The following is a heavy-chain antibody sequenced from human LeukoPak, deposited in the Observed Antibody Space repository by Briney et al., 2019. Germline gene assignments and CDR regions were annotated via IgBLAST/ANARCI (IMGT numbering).Heavy chain of an antibody. CDR2: ISSSSSYI. CDR3: AVDFWSGTRDY. Sequence: GGSLRLSCAASGFTFSSYSMNWVRQAPGKGLEWVSSISSSSSYIYYADSVKGRFTISRDNAKNSLYLQMNSLGAEDTAVYYCAVDFWSGTRDYWGQGTLVTVSS. V-gene: IGHV3-21*01. J-gene: IGHJ4*02. D-gene: IGHD3-3*01. CDR1: GFTFSSYS.